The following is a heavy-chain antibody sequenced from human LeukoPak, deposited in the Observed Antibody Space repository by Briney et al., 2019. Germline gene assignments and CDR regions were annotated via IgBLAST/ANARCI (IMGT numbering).Heavy chain of an antibody. J-gene: IGHJ4*02. CDR2: FTRNDETT. D-gene: IGHD3-22*01. V-gene: IGHV3-23*01. Sequence: PGGSLRLSCAASGFTFSNSAMSWVRQAPGKGLEWVSGFTRNDETTSYADSVKGRFTISRDNSRDTLYLQMNSPTAEDTAVYYCAKVKVVGYSTFDYWGQGTLVTVSP. CDR3: AKVKVVGYSTFDY. CDR1: GFTFSNSA.